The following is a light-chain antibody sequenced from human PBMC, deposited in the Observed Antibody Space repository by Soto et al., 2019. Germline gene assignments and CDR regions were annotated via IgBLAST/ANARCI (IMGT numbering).Light chain of an antibody. CDR1: QSVSSS. V-gene: IGKV3-15*01. Sequence: EIVMTQSPANLSVSPGERATLSCRASQSVSSSLAWYQQKPGQAPRLLIYDASTRATGIPARFSGSGSGNEFPLTLSSLQSEDFAVYYCQQYIKRPPVTFGQGTKVEIK. J-gene: IGKJ1*01. CDR2: DAS. CDR3: QQYIKRPPVT.